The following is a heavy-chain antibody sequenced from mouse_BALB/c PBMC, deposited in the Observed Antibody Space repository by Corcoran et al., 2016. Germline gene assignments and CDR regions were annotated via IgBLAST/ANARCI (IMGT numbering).Heavy chain of an antibody. Sequence: EVQLQQSGPELVKPGASVKMSCKASGYTFTSYVLHWVKQKPGQGLEWIGYIYPYNDGVRINEKFKGKATLTSDKSSGTAYMGLSSLTSEDSAVYYCAREVPGGNPFDYWGQGTTLTVSS. CDR3: AREVPGGNPFDY. CDR2: IYPYNDGV. V-gene: IGHV1S136*01. CDR1: GYTFTSYV. J-gene: IGHJ2*01. D-gene: IGHD2-1*01.